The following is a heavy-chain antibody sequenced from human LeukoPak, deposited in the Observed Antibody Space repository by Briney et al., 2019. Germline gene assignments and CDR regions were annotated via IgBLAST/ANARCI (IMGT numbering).Heavy chain of an antibody. J-gene: IGHJ4*02. CDR3: VKDATWGGFDY. D-gene: IGHD3-16*01. CDR1: GFTFSNFA. CDR2: IDTSGLRT. Sequence: GGSLRLSCAASGFTFSNFALSWVRQAPGKGLEWVSAIDTSGLRTFYADSVKGRFTVSRDNSRSTLFLQINSLRADGAALYYCVKDATWGGFDYWGQGTLVTVSS. V-gene: IGHV3-23*01.